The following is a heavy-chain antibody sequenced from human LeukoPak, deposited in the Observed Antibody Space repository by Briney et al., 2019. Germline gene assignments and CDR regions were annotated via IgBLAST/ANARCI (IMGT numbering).Heavy chain of an antibody. Sequence: GGSLRLSCAASGFTFSTYSMNWVRQAPGKGLEWVSYISGSSSTTHYADSVKGRFTISRDNAKNSLYLQVNSLRAGDTAVYYCARGEVEATTPIDYWGQGTLVTVSS. CDR3: ARGEVEATTPIDY. J-gene: IGHJ4*02. CDR2: ISGSSSTT. V-gene: IGHV3-48*04. CDR1: GFTFSTYS. D-gene: IGHD1-26*01.